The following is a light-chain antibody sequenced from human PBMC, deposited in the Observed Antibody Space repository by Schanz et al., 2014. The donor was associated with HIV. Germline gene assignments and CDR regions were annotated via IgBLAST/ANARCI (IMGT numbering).Light chain of an antibody. V-gene: IGKV1-5*03. CDR1: ESIDTY. Sequence: DIEMTQSPSTLSAAVGDRVTITCRASESIDTYLAWYQQSPGKAPKLLIYGSSTLQSGVPSRISGSGSGTEFTLTINSLQPDDFATYYGQQCVTYPYTFGQGTKLDIK. CDR2: GSS. CDR3: QQCVTYPYT. J-gene: IGKJ2*01.